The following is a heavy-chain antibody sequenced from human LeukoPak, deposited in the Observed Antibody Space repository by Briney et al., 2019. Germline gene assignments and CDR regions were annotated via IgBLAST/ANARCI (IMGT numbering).Heavy chain of an antibody. J-gene: IGHJ4*02. V-gene: IGHV3-74*01. CDR1: GFSFSSYW. D-gene: IGHD3-22*01. Sequence: GGSLRLSCAASGFSFSSYWMHWVRQVPGKGLVWVSRISSDGSTTTYADSVKGRFTISRDNAKNSLYLQMNSLRAEDTAVYYCARGTWGHYDSSGYYRYFDYWGQGTLVTVSS. CDR3: ARGTWGHYDSSGYYRYFDY. CDR2: ISSDGSTT.